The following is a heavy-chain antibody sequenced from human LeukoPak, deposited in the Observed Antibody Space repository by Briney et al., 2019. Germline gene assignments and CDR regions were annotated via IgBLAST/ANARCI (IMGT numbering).Heavy chain of an antibody. V-gene: IGHV4-34*01. Sequence: SETLSLTCTVSGGSISSYYWSWIRQPPGKGLEWIGEINHSGSTNYNPSLKSRVTISVDTSKNQFSLKLSSVTAADTAVYYCARRVRRVVPAATGAFDIWGQGTMVTVSS. CDR3: ARRVRRVVPAATGAFDI. CDR1: GGSISSYY. CDR2: INHSGST. J-gene: IGHJ3*02. D-gene: IGHD2-2*01.